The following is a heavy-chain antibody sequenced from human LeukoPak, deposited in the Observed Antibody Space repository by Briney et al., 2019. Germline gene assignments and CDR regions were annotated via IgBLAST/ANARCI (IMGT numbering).Heavy chain of an antibody. CDR3: GRLVGAARTDYFDS. CDR2: VYSPVRS. Sequence: SESLSLTCTVSSGSISGDYFWAWIRQAPGKGLVWVGSVYSPVRSHYNPSLQSRVSMSLDTSKSQFSLRLSYVTAADTALYFCGRLVGAARTDYFDSWGQGIMVTVSS. J-gene: IGHJ4*02. CDR1: SGSISGDYF. V-gene: IGHV4-39*01. D-gene: IGHD2-15*01.